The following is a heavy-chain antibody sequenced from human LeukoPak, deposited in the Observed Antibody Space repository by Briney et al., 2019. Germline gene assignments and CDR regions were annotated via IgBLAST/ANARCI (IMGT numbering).Heavy chain of an antibody. CDR1: GFTFSRHS. V-gene: IGHV3-21*01. D-gene: IGHD3-10*01. Sequence: PGGSLRLSCAASGFTFSRHSINWVRQAPGKGLEWVSSISSSSSYIYYADSVKGRFTISRDNAKNSLYLQMNSLIAEDTAVYYCARGFRMIRGVFISFRVFDIWGPGTMVTVSS. J-gene: IGHJ3*02. CDR2: ISSSSSYI. CDR3: ARGFRMIRGVFISFRVFDI.